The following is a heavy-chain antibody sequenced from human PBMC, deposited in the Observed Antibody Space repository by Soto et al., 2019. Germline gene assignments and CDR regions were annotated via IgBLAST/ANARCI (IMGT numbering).Heavy chain of an antibody. CDR1: GFTFSSYG. CDR2: ISYDGSNK. CDR3: AKDLGAHGVGFDP. J-gene: IGHJ5*02. V-gene: IGHV3-30*18. D-gene: IGHD1-26*01. Sequence: QVQLVESGGGGVQPGRSLRLSCAASGFTFSSYGMHWVRQAPGKGLEWVAVISYDGSNKYYADSVKGRFTISRDNSKNTLYLQMNSLRAEDTAVYYCAKDLGAHGVGFDPWGQGTLVTVSS.